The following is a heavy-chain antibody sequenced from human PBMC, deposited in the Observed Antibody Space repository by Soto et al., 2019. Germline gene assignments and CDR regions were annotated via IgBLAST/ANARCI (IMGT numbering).Heavy chain of an antibody. D-gene: IGHD3-10*01. V-gene: IGHV3-21*01. CDR3: ARPEFPSTSFHMDV. CDR1: GFTFSSYS. Sequence: GGSLRLSCAASGFTFSSYSMNWVRQAPGKGLEWVSSISSSSSYIYYADAVKGRFNITRDNAKNSLYLQMNTLRADDTAVYYCARPEFPSTSFHMDVWGKGTTVTVSS. CDR2: ISSSSSYI. J-gene: IGHJ6*03.